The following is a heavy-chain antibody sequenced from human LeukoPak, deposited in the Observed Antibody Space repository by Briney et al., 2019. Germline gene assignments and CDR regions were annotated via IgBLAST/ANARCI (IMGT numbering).Heavy chain of an antibody. CDR3: ARDQGYCSSTSCPYYFAN. Sequence: PGGSLRLSCAVSGFTFSSYEMNWVRQAPGKGLEWLSYITSSGSTIYYADSVKGRFTISRDNAKNSLYLQMNSLRAEDTAIYYCARDQGYCSSTSCPYYFANGAQEPLVTVSS. CDR2: ITSSGSTI. V-gene: IGHV3-48*03. D-gene: IGHD2-2*01. CDR1: GFTFSSYE. J-gene: IGHJ4*02.